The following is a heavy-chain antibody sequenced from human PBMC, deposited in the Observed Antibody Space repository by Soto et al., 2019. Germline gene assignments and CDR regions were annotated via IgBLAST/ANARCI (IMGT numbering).Heavy chain of an antibody. V-gene: IGHV3-30*18. J-gene: IGHJ6*02. CDR2: ISYDGSNK. D-gene: IGHD3-3*01. CDR1: GFTFSSYG. CDR3: AKDHTYDFWSGYYDGMDV. Sequence: SLRLSCAASGFTFSSYGMHWVRQAPGKGLEWVAVISYDGSNKYYADSVKGRFTISRDNSKNTLYLQMNSLRAEDTAVYYCAKDHTYDFWSGYYDGMDVWGQGTTVTVS.